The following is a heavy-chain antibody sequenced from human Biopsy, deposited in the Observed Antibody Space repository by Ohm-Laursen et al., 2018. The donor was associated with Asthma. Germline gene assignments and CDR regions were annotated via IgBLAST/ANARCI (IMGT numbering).Heavy chain of an antibody. V-gene: IGHV3-20*04. Sequence: SLRLSCTASGLTFDYYGMIWVRQVPGKGLEWVSGINWKGDSTGYAVSVKGRFTISRDNAKNSLYLQMQSLRPEDTAFYYCAKSADYYDSTDYLDFWGRGTLVTVSS. CDR1: GLTFDYYG. CDR2: INWKGDST. D-gene: IGHD3-22*01. J-gene: IGHJ4*01. CDR3: AKSADYYDSTDYLDF.